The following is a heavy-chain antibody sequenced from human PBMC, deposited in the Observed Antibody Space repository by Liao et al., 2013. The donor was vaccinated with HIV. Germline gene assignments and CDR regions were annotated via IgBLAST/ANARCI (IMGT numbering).Heavy chain of an antibody. CDR3: AREGGLWGSYYYYYMEV. D-gene: IGHD2/OR15-2a*01. CDR1: GDSIGSGRYY. V-gene: IGHV4-61*02. J-gene: IGHJ6*03. Sequence: QLQLQESGPGLVKPSETLSLTCSVSGDSIGSGRYYWTWIRQPAGKGLEWIGRIHTSGSTKYNPSLQSRVTISVDTSKNQFSLKVNSVTAADTAMYYCAREGGLWGSYYYYYMEVWGKGATVIVSS. CDR2: IHTSGST.